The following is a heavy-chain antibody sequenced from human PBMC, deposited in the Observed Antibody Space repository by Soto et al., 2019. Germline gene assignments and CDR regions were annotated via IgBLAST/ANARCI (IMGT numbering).Heavy chain of an antibody. Sequence: EVQLVESGGGLVQPGGSLRLSCAASGFTFSSYSMNWVRQAPGKGLEWVSYISSSSSTIYYADSVKGRFTISRDSAKNSLYLQMNSLRAEDTAVYYCARFAVGATFDYWGQGTLVTVSS. D-gene: IGHD1-26*01. CDR2: ISSSSSTI. J-gene: IGHJ4*02. CDR1: GFTFSSYS. V-gene: IGHV3-48*01. CDR3: ARFAVGATFDY.